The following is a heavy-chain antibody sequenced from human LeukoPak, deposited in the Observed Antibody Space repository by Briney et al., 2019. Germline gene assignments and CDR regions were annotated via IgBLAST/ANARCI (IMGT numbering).Heavy chain of an antibody. D-gene: IGHD4-17*01. Sequence: AGGCLRLSCAASGFTFSSYAMSWVRQAPGKGLEWVSAISGSGGSTYYADSVKGRFTISRDNSKNTLYLQMNSLRAEDTAVYYCAKDTTTVTTFYYWGQGTLVTVSS. V-gene: IGHV3-23*01. CDR1: GFTFSSYA. CDR3: AKDTTTVTTFYY. J-gene: IGHJ4*02. CDR2: ISGSGGST.